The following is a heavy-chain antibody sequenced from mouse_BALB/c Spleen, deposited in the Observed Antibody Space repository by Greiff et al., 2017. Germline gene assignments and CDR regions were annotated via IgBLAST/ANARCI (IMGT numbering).Heavy chain of an antibody. D-gene: IGHD2-1*01. CDR2: ISYDGSN. J-gene: IGHJ3*01. CDR3: ARAEGNYGFAY. CDR1: GYSITSGYY. Sequence: EVQLQESGPGLVKPSQSLSLTCSVTGYSITSGYYWNWIRQFPGNKLEWMGYISYDGSNNYNPSLKNRISITRDTSKNQFFLKLNSVTTEDTATYYCARAEGNYGFAYWGQGTLVTVSA. V-gene: IGHV3-6*02.